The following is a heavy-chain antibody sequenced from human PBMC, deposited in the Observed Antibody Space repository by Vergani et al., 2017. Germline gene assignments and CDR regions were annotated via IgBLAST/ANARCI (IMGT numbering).Heavy chain of an antibody. CDR1: GGSFSGYY. V-gene: IGHV4-34*10. CDR2: INHSGST. Sequence: QVQLQESGPGLVKPSETLSLTCAVYGGSFSGYYWSWIRQPPGKGLEWIGEINHSGSTNYNPSLKSRVTISVDTSKNQFSLKLSSVTAADTAVYYCARFDDSSGYYYMDYWGQGTLVTVSS. J-gene: IGHJ4*02. D-gene: IGHD3-22*01. CDR3: ARFDDSSGYYYMDY.